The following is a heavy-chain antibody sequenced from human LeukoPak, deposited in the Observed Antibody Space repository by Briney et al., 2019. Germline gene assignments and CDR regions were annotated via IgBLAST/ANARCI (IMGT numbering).Heavy chain of an antibody. D-gene: IGHD2-15*01. Sequence: GGSLRLSCAASGFTFSSYWRSWVRQAPGKGLEWVANIKQDGSEKYYVDSVKGRFTISRDNAKNSLYLQMNSLRAEDTAVYYCARGEDDYFDYWGQGTLVTVSS. CDR2: IKQDGSEK. CDR3: ARGEDDYFDY. J-gene: IGHJ4*02. V-gene: IGHV3-7*01. CDR1: GFTFSSYW.